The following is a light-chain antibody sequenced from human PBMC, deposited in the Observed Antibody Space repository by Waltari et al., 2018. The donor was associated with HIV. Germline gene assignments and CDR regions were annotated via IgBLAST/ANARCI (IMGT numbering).Light chain of an antibody. CDR2: GAS. Sequence: EIVMTQSPATLSVSPGERATLSCRASQRVSSNLAWYQQKPGQAPRLLIYGASTRAAGVPARFSGSGSGTEFTLTISSLQSEDFAVYYCQQYNNWHTFGPGTKVDIK. CDR3: QQYNNWHT. J-gene: IGKJ3*01. CDR1: QRVSSN. V-gene: IGKV3-15*01.